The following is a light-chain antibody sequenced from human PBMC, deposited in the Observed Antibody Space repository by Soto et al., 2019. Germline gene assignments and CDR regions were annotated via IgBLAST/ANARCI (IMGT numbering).Light chain of an antibody. V-gene: IGKV1-5*01. CDR3: QQYNSYST. CDR1: QSISSW. J-gene: IGKJ1*01. Sequence: DIQMTQSPSTLSASVGDRVTITCRASQSISSWLAWYQQKPGKAPKLLIYDASSLESGVPLRFSGSGSGTEFTLTISSLQPDDFATYSCQQYNSYSTFGQGTKVDIK. CDR2: DAS.